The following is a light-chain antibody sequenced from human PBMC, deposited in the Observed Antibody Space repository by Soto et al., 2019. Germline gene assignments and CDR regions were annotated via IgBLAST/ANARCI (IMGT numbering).Light chain of an antibody. J-gene: IGKJ5*01. CDR1: QSVSSSY. V-gene: IGKV3-20*01. CDR3: QQYSSSST. CDR2: GAS. Sequence: EIVLTHSPGTLSLSPGERATLSCRASQSVSSSYLAWYQQKPGRAPXPLIYGASSRPTGIPDKFSGSGSGTEFTLTISRLEPEDFAVYYCQQYSSSSTFGQGTRLEIK.